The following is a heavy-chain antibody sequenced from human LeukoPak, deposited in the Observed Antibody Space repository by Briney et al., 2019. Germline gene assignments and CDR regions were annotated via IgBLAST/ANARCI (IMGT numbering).Heavy chain of an antibody. CDR2: ISYDGSNK. V-gene: IGHV3-30*18. Sequence: PGGSLRLSCAASGFTFSSYGMHWVRQAPGKGLEWVAVISYDGSNKYYADSVKGRFTISRDNSKNTLYLQMNSLRAEDTAVYYCAKNRRLKTAAAGASDYWGQGTLVTVSS. D-gene: IGHD6-13*01. J-gene: IGHJ4*02. CDR1: GFTFSSYG. CDR3: AKNRRLKTAAAGASDY.